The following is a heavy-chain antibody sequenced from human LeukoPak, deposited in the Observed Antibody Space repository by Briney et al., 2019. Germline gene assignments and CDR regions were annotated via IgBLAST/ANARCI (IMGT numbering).Heavy chain of an antibody. J-gene: IGHJ6*02. D-gene: IGHD4-17*01. CDR1: GFTFSNYA. Sequence: GGSLRLSCAASGFTFSNYAMSWVRQAPGKGLEWVSGISGSGGGTYYADSVKGRFTISRDNSKNTLYLQMNSLRAEDTAVFYCAKDLVAYGEYDHYYYGMDVWGQGTTVTVSS. V-gene: IGHV3-23*01. CDR3: AKDLVAYGEYDHYYYGMDV. CDR2: ISGSGGGT.